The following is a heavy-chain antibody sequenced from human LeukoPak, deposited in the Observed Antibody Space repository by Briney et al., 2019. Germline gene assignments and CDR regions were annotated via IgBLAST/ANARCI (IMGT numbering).Heavy chain of an antibody. D-gene: IGHD6-13*01. J-gene: IGHJ3*02. Sequence: GGSLRLSCAASGFTFSSYAMSWVRQAPGKGLEWVSAISGSGGSTYYADSVKGRFTISRDNSKNTLYLQMNSLRAEDTAVYYCAKEGVAAAGTGDAFDIWGQGTMVTVSP. CDR1: GFTFSSYA. CDR2: ISGSGGST. CDR3: AKEGVAAAGTGDAFDI. V-gene: IGHV3-23*01.